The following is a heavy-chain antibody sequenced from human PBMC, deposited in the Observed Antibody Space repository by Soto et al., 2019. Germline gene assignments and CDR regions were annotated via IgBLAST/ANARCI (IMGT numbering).Heavy chain of an antibody. CDR2: ISSSGGGT. CDR1: GFTFSSYA. D-gene: IGHD2-21*02. CDR3: AKIWSSLTANY. J-gene: IGHJ4*02. V-gene: IGHV3-23*01. Sequence: EVQLLESGGDLVQPGGSLRLSCAASGFTFSSYAMSWVRQAPGKGLEWVSGISSSGGGTYYTDSVKGRFTISTDNSKNTLYLQMNSLRAEDTAVYYCAKIWSSLTANYWGQGTLVTVSS.